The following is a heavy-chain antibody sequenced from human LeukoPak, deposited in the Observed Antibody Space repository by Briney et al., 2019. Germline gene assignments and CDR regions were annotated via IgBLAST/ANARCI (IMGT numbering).Heavy chain of an antibody. D-gene: IGHD3-3*01. Sequence: GGSLRLSCAASGFTFSGYWMSWVRQAPGKGLEWVSSINDGGGSTYYADSVKGRFTISRDNSKNTLYLQMNNLRAEDTAVYYCGKVSYNFWSGYFYWGQGTLVTVSS. CDR1: GFTFSGYW. CDR2: INDGGGST. CDR3: GKVSYNFWSGYFY. J-gene: IGHJ4*02. V-gene: IGHV3-23*01.